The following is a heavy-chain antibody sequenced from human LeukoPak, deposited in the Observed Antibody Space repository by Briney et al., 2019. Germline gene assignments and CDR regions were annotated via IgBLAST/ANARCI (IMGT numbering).Heavy chain of an antibody. CDR2: ISSSSSYI. CDR3: ARDSTPDAFDI. D-gene: IGHD2-2*01. Sequence: GGSLRLSCAASGFTFSSYSMNWVRQAPGKGLEWVSSISSSSSYIYYADSVKGRFTISRDNAKNSLYLQMNSLRAEDTAVYYCARDSTPDAFDIWGQGTMATVSS. J-gene: IGHJ3*02. CDR1: GFTFSSYS. V-gene: IGHV3-21*01.